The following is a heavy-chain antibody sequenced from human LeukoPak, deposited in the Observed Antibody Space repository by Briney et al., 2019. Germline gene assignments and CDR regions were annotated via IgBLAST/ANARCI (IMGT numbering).Heavy chain of an antibody. CDR1: GFTFSSYW. J-gene: IGHJ4*02. CDR3: AKEQWLINSFDN. V-gene: IGHV3-74*01. D-gene: IGHD6-19*01. Sequence: GGSLRLSCAASGFTFSSYWMHWVRQAPGKGLVWVSRINSDGSSTSYADSVKGRFTISRDTSKNTLYLEVNSLRVEDTGVYYCAKEQWLINSFDNWGQGTLVTVSS. CDR2: INSDGSST.